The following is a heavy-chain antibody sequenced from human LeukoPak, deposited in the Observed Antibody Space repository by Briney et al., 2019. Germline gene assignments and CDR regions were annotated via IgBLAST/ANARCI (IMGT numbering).Heavy chain of an antibody. D-gene: IGHD6-13*01. CDR1: GXSISSYY. J-gene: IGHJ4*02. V-gene: IGHV4-59*01. CDR3: ATASLSSSWYEFDY. CDR2: IYYSGST. Sequence: PSETLSLTCTVSGXSISSYYWSWIRQPPGKGLEWIGYIYYSGSTNYNPSLKSRVTISVDTSKNQFSLKLSSVTAADTAVYYCATASLSSSWYEFDYWGQGTLVTVSS.